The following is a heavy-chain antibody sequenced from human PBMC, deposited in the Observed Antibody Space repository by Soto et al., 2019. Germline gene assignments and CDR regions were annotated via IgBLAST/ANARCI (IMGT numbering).Heavy chain of an antibody. CDR2: ISTYNGNT. V-gene: IGHV1-18*01. D-gene: IGHD3-16*02. J-gene: IGHJ4*02. CDR3: AREIDRGFEN. CDR1: GYTFTNYG. Sequence: ASVKVSCKASGYTFTNYGIAWVRQAPEQGLEWMGWISTYNGNTRYAQNLQGRVTMTTDTSTSTAYMDLTGLKSDDTAVDYCAREIDRGFENWGQATLVTVS.